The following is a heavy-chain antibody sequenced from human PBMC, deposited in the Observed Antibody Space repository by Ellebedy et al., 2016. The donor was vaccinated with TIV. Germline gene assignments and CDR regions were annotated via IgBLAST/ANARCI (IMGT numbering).Heavy chain of an antibody. CDR3: ARGAEWELLSDYYYYGMDV. Sequence: SETLSLTXTVSGGSISSYYWSWIRQPPGKGLEWIGYIYYSGSTNYNPSLKSRVTISVDTSKNQFSLKLSSVTAADTAVYYCARGAEWELLSDYYYYGMDVWGQGTTVTVSS. CDR2: IYYSGST. V-gene: IGHV4-59*01. D-gene: IGHD1-26*01. J-gene: IGHJ6*02. CDR1: GGSISSYY.